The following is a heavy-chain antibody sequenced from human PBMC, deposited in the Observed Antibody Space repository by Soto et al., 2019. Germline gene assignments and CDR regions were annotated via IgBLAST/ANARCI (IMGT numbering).Heavy chain of an antibody. CDR2: ISSSGSTI. Sequence: GGSLRLSCAASGFTFSDYYMSWIRQAPGKGLEWVSYISSSGSTIYYADSVKGRFTISRDNAKNSLYLQMNSLRAEDTAVYYCAKDSAAIYNWFDPWGQGTLVTVSS. D-gene: IGHD2-2*01. CDR1: GFTFSDYY. J-gene: IGHJ5*02. V-gene: IGHV3-11*01. CDR3: AKDSAAIYNWFDP.